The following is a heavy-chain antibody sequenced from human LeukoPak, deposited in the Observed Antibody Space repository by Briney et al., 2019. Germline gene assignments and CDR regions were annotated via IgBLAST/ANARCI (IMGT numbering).Heavy chain of an antibody. CDR3: ARGGFGSN. D-gene: IGHD6-13*01. Sequence: PGGSLRLSCAASGFIISNFAMYWVRQTPGKGLEYVSAISNEGSSTYYGHSVKGRFTISRDNSKNTLYLQMASLTPEDTAVYYCARGGFGSNWGQGTLVTVSS. CDR2: ISNEGSST. V-gene: IGHV3-64*01. J-gene: IGHJ4*02. CDR1: GFIISNFA.